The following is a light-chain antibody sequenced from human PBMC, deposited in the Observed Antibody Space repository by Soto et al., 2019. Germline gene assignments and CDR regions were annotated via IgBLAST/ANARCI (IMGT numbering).Light chain of an antibody. Sequence: QSVLTQPPSAPGSPGQSVAISCTGTSSDIGAYNYVSWYQQHPGKVPKLIIYEVTNRPSGVPDRFSASKSGNTASLTVSGLQAEDEADYYCSSHGGANNFYLFGTGTKVTVL. CDR1: SSDIGAYNY. J-gene: IGLJ1*01. V-gene: IGLV2-8*01. CDR2: EVT. CDR3: SSHGGANNFYL.